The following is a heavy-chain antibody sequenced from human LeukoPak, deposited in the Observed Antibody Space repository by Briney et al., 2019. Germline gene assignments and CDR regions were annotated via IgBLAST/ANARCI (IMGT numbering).Heavy chain of an antibody. J-gene: IGHJ4*02. D-gene: IGHD6-19*01. CDR3: AHRSAGTTVYYFDY. Sequence: SGPTLVNPTQTLTLTCTFSGFSLSTSGVGVGWFRQPPGKALEWLALIYWNDDKRYSPSLKSRLTITKDTSKNQVVLTMTNMDPVDTATYYCAHRSAGTTVYYFDYWGQGTLVTVSS. CDR2: IYWNDDK. V-gene: IGHV2-5*01. CDR1: GFSLSTSGVG.